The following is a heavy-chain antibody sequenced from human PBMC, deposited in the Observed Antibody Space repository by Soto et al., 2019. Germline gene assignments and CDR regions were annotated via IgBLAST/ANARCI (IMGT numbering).Heavy chain of an antibody. CDR1: GGTFSSYA. CDR2: IIPIFGTA. J-gene: IGHJ5*02. V-gene: IGHV1-69*12. CDR3: ARDRGPSSGYYPYWFDP. D-gene: IGHD3-22*01. Sequence: QVQLVQSGAEVKKPGSSVKVSCKASGGTFSSYAISWVRQAPGQGLEWMGEIIPIFGTANYAQKFQGRVTITADESTSTVYMELSSLRSEVTAVYYCARDRGPSSGYYPYWFDPWGQGTLVTVSS.